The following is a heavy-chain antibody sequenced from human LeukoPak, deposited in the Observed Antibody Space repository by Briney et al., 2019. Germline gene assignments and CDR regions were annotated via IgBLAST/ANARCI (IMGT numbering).Heavy chain of an antibody. V-gene: IGHV3-9*01. CDR3: VKGMRMATITGAGDF. CDR1: GSTFDDYA. J-gene: IGHJ4*02. D-gene: IGHD5-24*01. CDR2: ISWNSVNI. Sequence: GGSLRLSCTASGSTFDDYAMYWVRQAPGKGLEWVSGISWNSVNIGYANPVRGRFTISRDNGKNSLYLQMDSLRGEDTALYYCVKGMRMATITGAGDFWGQGTLVTVSS.